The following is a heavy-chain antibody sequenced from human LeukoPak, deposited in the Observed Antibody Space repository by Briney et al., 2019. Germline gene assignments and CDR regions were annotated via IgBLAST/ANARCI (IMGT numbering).Heavy chain of an antibody. Sequence: ASVKVSCKASGYTFTSYYMHWVRQAPGQGLEWMGIINPSGGSTSYAQKFQGRVTMTRDTSTSTVYMELSSLRSEDTAVYYCARDVMHSSGWYPLFQHWGQGTLVTVSS. J-gene: IGHJ1*01. D-gene: IGHD6-19*01. CDR2: INPSGGST. CDR1: GYTFTSYY. V-gene: IGHV1-46*01. CDR3: ARDVMHSSGWYPLFQH.